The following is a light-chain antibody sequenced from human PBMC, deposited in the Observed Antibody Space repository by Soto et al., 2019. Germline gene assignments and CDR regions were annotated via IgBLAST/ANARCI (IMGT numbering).Light chain of an antibody. J-gene: IGKJ1*01. CDR3: QQYNNWLTWT. CDR2: GAS. Sequence: EIVVTQSPANLSVSPGERATLSCRASQSVSSNLAWYQQKPGQAPRLLIYGASTRATGIPARFSGSGSGTEFTLTISSLQSEDFAVYYCQQYNNWLTWTFGQGTKVEIK. V-gene: IGKV3-15*01. CDR1: QSVSSN.